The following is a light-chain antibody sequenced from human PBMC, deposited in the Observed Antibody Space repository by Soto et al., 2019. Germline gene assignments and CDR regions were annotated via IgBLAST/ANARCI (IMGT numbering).Light chain of an antibody. CDR2: KAS. V-gene: IGKV1-5*03. J-gene: IGKJ1*01. Sequence: DIQMTQSPSTLSASVGDRVTITCRASQSISSWLAWYQQKPGKAPKLLIYKASSLESGVPSRFSGSGSGTEFTLTISSLQPDDFATYSCQQYNSYSRWTFGQGTKVEIK. CDR1: QSISSW. CDR3: QQYNSYSRWT.